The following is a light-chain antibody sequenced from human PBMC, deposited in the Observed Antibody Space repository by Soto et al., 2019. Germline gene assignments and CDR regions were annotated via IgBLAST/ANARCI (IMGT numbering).Light chain of an antibody. J-gene: IGKJ1*01. CDR3: QQYGSSPLT. CDR2: GAS. Sequence: EIVLTQSPGTLSLSPGERGTLCCRASHSFNSTYLAWYQQKPGQAPRLLIYGASSRATGIPDRFSGSGSGTDFTLTISRLDPEDFAVYYCQQYGSSPLTFGQGTKVDIK. V-gene: IGKV3-20*01. CDR1: HSFNSTY.